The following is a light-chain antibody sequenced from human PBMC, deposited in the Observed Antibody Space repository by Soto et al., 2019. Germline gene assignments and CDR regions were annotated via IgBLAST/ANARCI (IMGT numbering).Light chain of an antibody. Sequence: DIVMTQSPDSLAMSLGERAAINCKSSQTIFSTSYNKSYLSWYQKKSGQPPRLLIYWASTREPGVPDRFSGSGYGTAFTLTINSLQPDDVAVYYCQQYYASPITFGQGTRLGI. CDR1: QTIFSTSYNKSY. CDR2: WAS. J-gene: IGKJ5*01. CDR3: QQYYASPIT. V-gene: IGKV4-1*01.